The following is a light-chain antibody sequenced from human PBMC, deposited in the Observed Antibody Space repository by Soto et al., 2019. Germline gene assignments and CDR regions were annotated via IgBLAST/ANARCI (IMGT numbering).Light chain of an antibody. CDR2: WAS. V-gene: IGKV4-1*01. Sequence: DIVMTQSPDSLAVSLGESATINCKSSQSVLYSSNNKNYLAWYHQRPGQPPKLLIYWASTRESGVPDRFSGSGSGTDFTLTITSLQAEDVAVYYCQQYESTPPTFGQGTKLEIK. J-gene: IGKJ2*01. CDR1: QSVLYSSNNKNY. CDR3: QQYESTPPT.